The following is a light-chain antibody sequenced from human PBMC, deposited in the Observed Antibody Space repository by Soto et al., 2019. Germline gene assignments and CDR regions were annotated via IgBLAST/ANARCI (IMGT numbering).Light chain of an antibody. CDR1: QSVLYSSNKKNY. J-gene: IGKJ2*01. CDR2: WAS. CDR3: QQYYSTPLYT. V-gene: IGKV4-1*01. Sequence: DIVMTQSPDSLAVSLGERATINCKSSQSVLYSSNKKNYLAWYQQKPGQPPKLLIYWASTRESGVPDRFSGSGSWTDFTLTISSLQAEDVAVYYCQQYYSTPLYTFGQGTKLEIK.